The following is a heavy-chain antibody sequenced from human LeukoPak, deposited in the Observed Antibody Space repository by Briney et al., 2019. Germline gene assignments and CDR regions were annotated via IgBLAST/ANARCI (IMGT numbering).Heavy chain of an antibody. J-gene: IGHJ4*02. V-gene: IGHV1-69*13. CDR3: ARDRWREYCSGGSCYSGGLGYFDY. CDR1: GGTFSSYA. D-gene: IGHD2-15*01. CDR2: IIPIFGTA. Sequence: GASVKVSCKASGGTFSSYAISWVRQAPGQGLEWMGGIIPIFGTANYAQKFQGRVTITADESTSTAYMELSSLRSEDTAVYYCARDRWREYCSGGSCYSGGLGYFDYWGQGTLVTVSS.